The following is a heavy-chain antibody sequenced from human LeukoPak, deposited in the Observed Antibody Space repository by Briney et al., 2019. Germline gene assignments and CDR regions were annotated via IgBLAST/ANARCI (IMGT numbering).Heavy chain of an antibody. CDR2: ISSSGSTI. D-gene: IGHD3-10*02. Sequence: GGSLRLSCAASEFTFSSYEMNWVRQAPGKGLEWVSYISSSGSTIYYADSVKGRFTISRDNSKNTLYLQMNSLRAEDTAVYYCAELGITMIGGVWGKGTTVTISS. V-gene: IGHV3-48*03. CDR3: AELGITMIGGV. CDR1: EFTFSSYE. J-gene: IGHJ6*04.